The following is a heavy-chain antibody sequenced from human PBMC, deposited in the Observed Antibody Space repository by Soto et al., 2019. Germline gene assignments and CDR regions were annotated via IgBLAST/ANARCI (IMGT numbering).Heavy chain of an antibody. CDR2: LIPIFGTA. V-gene: IGHV1-69*12. J-gene: IGHJ6*02. CDR1: VGTFSSYA. D-gene: IGHD1-20*01. CDR3: ARPSYNWKEARMDV. Sequence: QVQLVQSGAEVKKPGSSVKVSCKASVGTFSSYAISWLRQAPGQGLEWMGGLIPIFGTANYAQKFQGRVTITADEYTSTAYMELSSLSSEDTAVYYCARPSYNWKEARMDVWGQGTTVTVSS.